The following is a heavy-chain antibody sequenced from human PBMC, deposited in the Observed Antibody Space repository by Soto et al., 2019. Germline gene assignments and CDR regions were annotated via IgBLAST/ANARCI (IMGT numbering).Heavy chain of an antibody. J-gene: IGHJ5*01. V-gene: IGHV4-4*02. D-gene: IGHD5-12*01. CDR3: ARGGSGYDWFDS. CDR2: IYHSGRT. Sequence: QVQLQQSGPGLVKPSETLSLTCAVSGGSFSNNNWWSWVRQPPGKGLEWIGEIYHSGRTNYNPSLKSRVSISADKSTNHFSLNLNSVTAADTAIYYCARGGSGYDWFDSWGQGTLVTVSS. CDR1: GGSFSNNNW.